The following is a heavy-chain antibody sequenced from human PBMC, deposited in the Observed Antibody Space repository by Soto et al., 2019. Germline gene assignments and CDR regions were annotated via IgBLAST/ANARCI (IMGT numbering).Heavy chain of an antibody. D-gene: IGHD6-6*01. CDR3: ARVRAARQFDY. CDR1: GFTFSSYA. Sequence: GGSLRLSCAASGFTFSSYAMHWVRQAPGKGLEWVAVISYDGSNKYYADSVKGRFTISRDNSKNTLYLQMNSLRAEDTAVYYCARVRAARQFDYWGQGTLVTVSS. J-gene: IGHJ4*02. V-gene: IGHV3-30-3*01. CDR2: ISYDGSNK.